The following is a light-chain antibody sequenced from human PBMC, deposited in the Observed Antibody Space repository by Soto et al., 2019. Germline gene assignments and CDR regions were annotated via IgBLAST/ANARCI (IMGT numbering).Light chain of an antibody. CDR2: EVS. CDR3: SSYAGSHYV. J-gene: IGLJ1*01. V-gene: IGLV2-8*01. CDR1: SSDVGGYNY. Sequence: GQSVTISCTGTSSDVGGYNYVSWYQQHPGKAPKLMIYEVSKRPSGVPDRFSGSKSGNTASLTVSGLQAEDEADYYCSSYAGSHYVFGTGTKVTVL.